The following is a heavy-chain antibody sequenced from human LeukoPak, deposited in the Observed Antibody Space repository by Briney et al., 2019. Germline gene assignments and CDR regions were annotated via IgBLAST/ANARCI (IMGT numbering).Heavy chain of an antibody. CDR3: ASDLGGSYYPLGAFDI. D-gene: IGHD1-26*01. J-gene: IGHJ3*02. CDR2: FIPIFGTV. CDR1: GATVSSSA. Sequence: SVKLSCKASGATVSSSATSCWRRSPGHPLGWRGGFIPIFGTVSYAQKFRGRVTISAYESTSTAYMELSSLRSEDTAVYYCASDLGGSYYPLGAFDIWGQGTMVTVSS. V-gene: IGHV1-69*13.